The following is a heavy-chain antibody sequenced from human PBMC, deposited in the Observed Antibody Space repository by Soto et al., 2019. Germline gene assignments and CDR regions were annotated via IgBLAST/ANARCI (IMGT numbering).Heavy chain of an antibody. V-gene: IGHV3-23*01. CDR1: GFTFSSYA. Sequence: GGSLRLSCAASGFTFSSYAMSWVRQAPGKGLEWVSAISGSGGSTYYADSVKGRFTISRDNSKNTLYLQMNSLRAEDTAVYYSAKDKARIVATIHGYWGQGTLVTVSS. CDR2: ISGSGGST. CDR3: AKDKARIVATIHGY. J-gene: IGHJ4*02. D-gene: IGHD5-12*01.